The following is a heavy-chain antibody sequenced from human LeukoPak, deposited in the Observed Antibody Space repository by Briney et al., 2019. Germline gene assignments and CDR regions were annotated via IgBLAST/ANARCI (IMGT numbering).Heavy chain of an antibody. D-gene: IGHD3-22*01. CDR2: IYYSGST. CDR1: GGSISSSSYY. J-gene: IGHJ4*02. CDR3: ARHFYDSSGTDY. Sequence: SETLSLTCTVSGGSISSSSYYWGWIRQPQGKGLEWIGSIYYSGSTYYNPSLKSRVTISVDTSKNQFSLKLSSVTAADTAVYYCARHFYDSSGTDYWGQGTLVTVSS. V-gene: IGHV4-39*01.